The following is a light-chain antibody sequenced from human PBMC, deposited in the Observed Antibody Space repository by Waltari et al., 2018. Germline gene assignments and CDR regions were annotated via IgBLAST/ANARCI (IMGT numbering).Light chain of an antibody. J-gene: IGKJ4*01. V-gene: IGKV2-28*01. CDR2: LGS. CDR1: QSLLHSNGYNY. CDR3: MQALQTPLT. Sequence: DMVMTQSPLSLPVTPREPASLSCRSSQSLLHSNGYNYLDWYLQKPGQSPQLLIYLGSNRASGVPDRFSGSGSGTDFTLKISRVEAEDVGVYYCMQALQTPLTFGGGTKVEIK.